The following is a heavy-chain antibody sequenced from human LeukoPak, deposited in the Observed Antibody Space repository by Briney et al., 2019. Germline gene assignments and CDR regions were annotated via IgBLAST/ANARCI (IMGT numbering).Heavy chain of an antibody. Sequence: SETLSLTCTVSGGSISSYYWSWIRQPPGKGLEWIGYFYYSGSTNYNPSLKSRVTISVDTSKNQFSLKLSSVTAADTAVYYCARCDRYGGNTEFLFDYWGQGTLVTVSS. J-gene: IGHJ4*02. D-gene: IGHD4-23*01. CDR3: ARCDRYGGNTEFLFDY. CDR2: FYYSGST. V-gene: IGHV4-59*01. CDR1: GGSISSYY.